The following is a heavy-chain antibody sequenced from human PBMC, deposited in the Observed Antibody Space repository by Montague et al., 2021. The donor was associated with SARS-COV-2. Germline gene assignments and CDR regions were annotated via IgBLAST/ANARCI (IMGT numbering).Heavy chain of an antibody. CDR1: GGSISSSSYY. Sequence: SETLSLTCTVSGGSISSSSYYWGWIRQPPGKGLEWIGSIYYSGSTYYNPSLKSRVTISVDTSKNQFSLKLSSVTAADTAVYYCARADSAVPVLEMYATRWGDVDDWGQGTLVTVSS. J-gene: IGHJ4*02. CDR3: ARADSAVPVLEMYATRWGDVDD. V-gene: IGHV4-39*07. CDR2: IYYSGST. D-gene: IGHD2-8*02.